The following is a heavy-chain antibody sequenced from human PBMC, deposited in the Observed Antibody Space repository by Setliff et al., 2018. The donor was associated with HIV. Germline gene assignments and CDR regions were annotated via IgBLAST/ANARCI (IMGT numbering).Heavy chain of an antibody. CDR3: ASRNMGSGFPQGENAFDI. CDR1: GYTFTYRY. CDR2: ITPFNGNT. D-gene: IGHD6-19*01. J-gene: IGHJ3*02. Sequence: SVKVSCKASGYTFTYRYLHWVRQAPGQALEWMGWITPFNGNTNYAQKFQDRVAITWDRSMSTAYMELSGLRSEDTAMYYCASRNMGSGFPQGENAFDIWGQGTMVTVSS. V-gene: IGHV1-45*02.